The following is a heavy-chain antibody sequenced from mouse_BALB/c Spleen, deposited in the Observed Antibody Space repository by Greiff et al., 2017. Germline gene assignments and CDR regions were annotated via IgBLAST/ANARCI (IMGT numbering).Heavy chain of an antibody. Sequence: QVQLQQSGAELMKPGASVKISCKATGYTFSSYWIEWVKQRPGHGLEWIGEILPGSGSTNYNEKFKGKATFTADTSSHTAYMQLSSLTSEDSAVYYCARRRGRNYGYGYAMDYGGQGTSVTVSS. J-gene: IGHJ4*01. V-gene: IGHV1-9*01. CDR3: ARRRGRNYGYGYAMDY. CDR2: ILPGSGST. D-gene: IGHD1-2*01. CDR1: GYTFSSYW.